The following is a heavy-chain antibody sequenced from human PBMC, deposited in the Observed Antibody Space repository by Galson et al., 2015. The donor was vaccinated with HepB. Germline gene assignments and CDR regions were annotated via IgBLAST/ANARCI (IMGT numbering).Heavy chain of an antibody. V-gene: IGHV1-3*01. CDR3: AREKNCYDSSAFLFDT. CDR1: GYTFTSYA. J-gene: IGHJ5*02. CDR2: INAGNGNT. Sequence: SVKDSCKASGYTFTSYAMDGVRQAHGQRLEWMGWINAGNGNTNYQQKFQGRVTITRDTSASTAYMELSSLRSEDTAGYYCAREKNCYDSSAFLFDTWGQGTLVTVSS. D-gene: IGHD3-22*01.